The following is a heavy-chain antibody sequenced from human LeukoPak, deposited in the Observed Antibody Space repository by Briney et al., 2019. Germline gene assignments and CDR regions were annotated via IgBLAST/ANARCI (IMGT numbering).Heavy chain of an antibody. D-gene: IGHD6-13*01. CDR3: ARPGTWRANFDY. CDR1: GFSFITYN. CDR2: INHSGST. Sequence: SCAASGFSFITYNMNWVRQAPGKGLEWIGEINHSGSTNYNPSLKSRVTISVDTSKNQFSLKLSSVTAADTAVYYCARPGTWRANFDYWGQGTLVTVSS. V-gene: IGHV4-34*01. J-gene: IGHJ4*02.